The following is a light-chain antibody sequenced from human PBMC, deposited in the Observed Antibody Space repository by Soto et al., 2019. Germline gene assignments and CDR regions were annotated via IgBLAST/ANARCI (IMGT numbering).Light chain of an antibody. CDR1: QAISNC. J-gene: IGKJ1*01. CDR3: QHYDSSWT. Sequence: DIQMTQSPSTLSASVGDRVTITCRASQAISNCLAWYQQKPGKAPKLLIYDASSLEGGVPSRFSGSGSGTEFPLTLSSRPPDDFANYYCQHYDSSWTFGQGTKVQIK. V-gene: IGKV1-5*01. CDR2: DAS.